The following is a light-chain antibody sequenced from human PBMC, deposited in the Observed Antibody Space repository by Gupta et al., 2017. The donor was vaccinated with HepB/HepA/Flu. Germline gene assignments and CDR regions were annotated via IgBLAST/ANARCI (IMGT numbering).Light chain of an antibody. CDR1: QDISNY. CDR3: QQYDNHPIT. V-gene: IGKV1-33*01. J-gene: IGKJ5*01. CDR2: DAS. Sequence: DIQMTQAPSSLSASVGDRVTITFPASQDISNYLNWYQQKPGKAPKLLIYDASKVETPIPPRYTASTSRTDFTFTISSLQPEDIATYYCQQYDNHPITFGQGTRMEIK.